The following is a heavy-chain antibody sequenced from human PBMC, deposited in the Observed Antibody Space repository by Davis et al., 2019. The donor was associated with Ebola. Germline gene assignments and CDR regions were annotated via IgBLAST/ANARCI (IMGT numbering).Heavy chain of an antibody. J-gene: IGHJ4*02. Sequence: SETLSLTCTVSGGSISSYYWSWIRQPPGKGLEWIGYIYYSGSTNYNPSLKSRVTISVDTSKNQFSLKLSSVTAADTAVYYCARSRRYSGYERLYFDYWGQGTLVTVSS. CDR3: ARSRRYSGYERLYFDY. D-gene: IGHD5-12*01. V-gene: IGHV4-59*01. CDR1: GGSISSYY. CDR2: IYYSGST.